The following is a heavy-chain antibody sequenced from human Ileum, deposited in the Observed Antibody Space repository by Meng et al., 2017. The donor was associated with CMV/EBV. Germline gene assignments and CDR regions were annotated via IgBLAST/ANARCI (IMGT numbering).Heavy chain of an antibody. J-gene: IGHJ4*02. D-gene: IGHD6-19*01. CDR1: GGSISSSNW. CDR3: VDSSGWYDY. Sequence: SETLSLTCAVSGGSISSSNWWSWVRQPPGKGLEWIGEIHHSGSTNYNPSLKSRVTISVDKSKNQFSLKLSSVTAADTAVHYCVDSSGWYDYWGQGALVTVSS. CDR2: IHHSGST. V-gene: IGHV4-4*02.